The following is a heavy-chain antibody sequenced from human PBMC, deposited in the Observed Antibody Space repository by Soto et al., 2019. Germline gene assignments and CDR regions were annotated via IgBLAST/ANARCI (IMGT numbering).Heavy chain of an antibody. V-gene: IGHV3-33*01. J-gene: IGHJ4*02. CDR1: GFTFSSYG. Sequence: GGSLRLSCAASGFTFSSYGMHWVRQAPGKGLEWVAVIWYDGSNKYYADSVKGRFTISRDNSKNTLYLQMNSLRAEDTAVYYCARDLDGYNHRASKAYWGQGTLVTVSS. D-gene: IGHD5-12*01. CDR3: ARDLDGYNHRASKAY. CDR2: IWYDGSNK.